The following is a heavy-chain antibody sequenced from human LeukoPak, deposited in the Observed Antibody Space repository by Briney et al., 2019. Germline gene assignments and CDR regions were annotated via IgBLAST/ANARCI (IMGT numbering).Heavy chain of an antibody. V-gene: IGHV1-46*01. D-gene: IGHD2-2*02. CDR3: ARVAAEVVGVPGAIGFGWLRRDYYYMDV. CDR1: AYTFTSYY. J-gene: IGHJ6*03. Sequence: ASVKLSCKSSAYTFTSYYMHWVRQAPAQGLEWMGIINPSGGSTSNAQKFQGRVTMTRDMSTSTVYMELSSLRSEDTAVYYCARVAAEVVGVPGAIGFGWLRRDYYYMDVWGKGTTVTVSS. CDR2: INPSGGST.